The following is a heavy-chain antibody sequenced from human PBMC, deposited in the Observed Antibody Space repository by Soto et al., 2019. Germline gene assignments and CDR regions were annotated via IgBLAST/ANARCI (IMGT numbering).Heavy chain of an antibody. J-gene: IGHJ6*03. Sequence: SETLSLTCTVSGGSISSYYWSWIRQPPGKGLEWIGYIYYSGSTNYNPSLKSRVTISVDTSKNQFSLKLSSVTAADTAVYYCARQMGAIYYYYYMDVWGKGTTVTVSS. V-gene: IGHV4-59*08. CDR3: ARQMGAIYYYYYMDV. CDR2: IYYSGST. CDR1: GGSISSYY. D-gene: IGHD2-8*01.